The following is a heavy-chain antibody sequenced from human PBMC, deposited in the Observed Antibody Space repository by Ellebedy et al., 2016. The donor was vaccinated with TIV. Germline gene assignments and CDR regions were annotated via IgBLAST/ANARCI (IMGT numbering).Heavy chain of an antibody. Sequence: SETLSLXXTVSGISINSNDFYWGWIRQPPGKGLEWIGSVYYSSITYYNPSLKSRVAIYVDTSKNQFSLQLTSVTAADTALYYCARHPELTDTDMRKRFYFDYWGQGALVTVAS. V-gene: IGHV4-39*01. CDR3: ARHPELTDTDMRKRFYFDY. CDR1: GISINSNDFY. CDR2: VYYSSIT. J-gene: IGHJ4*02. D-gene: IGHD5-18*01.